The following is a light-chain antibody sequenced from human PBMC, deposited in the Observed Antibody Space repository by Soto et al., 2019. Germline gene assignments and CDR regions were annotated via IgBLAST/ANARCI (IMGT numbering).Light chain of an antibody. Sequence: QSALTQPASVSGSPGQSITISCTGTNSDVGGYNYVSWYQQHPDKAPKLIIYEFSNRPSGVSLRFSGSKSANTASLTISGLQAEDEADYFCGSYTTTYTILFGGGTKLTVL. CDR1: NSDVGGYNY. CDR3: GSYTTTYTIL. CDR2: EFS. V-gene: IGLV2-14*03. J-gene: IGLJ2*01.